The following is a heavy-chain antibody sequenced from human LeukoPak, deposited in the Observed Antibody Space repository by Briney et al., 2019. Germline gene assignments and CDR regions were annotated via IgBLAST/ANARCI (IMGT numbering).Heavy chain of an antibody. CDR2: ISGSGGST. V-gene: IGHV3-23*01. CDR1: GFTFSSYA. J-gene: IGHJ4*02. D-gene: IGHD2-15*01. CDR3: AKGGYCSGGSCYHHYFDY. Sequence: PGGSLRLSCAASGFTFSSYAMSWVRQAPGKGLEWVSAISGSGGSTYYADSVKGRFAISRDNSKNTLYLQMNSPRAEDTAVYYCAKGGYCSGGSCYHHYFDYWGQGTLVTVSS.